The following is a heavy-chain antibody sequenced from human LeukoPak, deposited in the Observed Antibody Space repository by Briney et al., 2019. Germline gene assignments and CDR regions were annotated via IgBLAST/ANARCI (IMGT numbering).Heavy chain of an antibody. CDR3: ARVQWELLYPDY. CDR1: GYTLTELS. Sequence: SCKVSGYTLTELSMHWVRQAPGKGLEWVALISYDESYRYYVDSVKGRFTISRDNSKNTLYLQMNSLRTDDTAVYYCARVQWELLYPDYWGQGTLVTVSS. D-gene: IGHD1-26*01. CDR2: ISYDESYR. J-gene: IGHJ4*02. V-gene: IGHV3-30*03.